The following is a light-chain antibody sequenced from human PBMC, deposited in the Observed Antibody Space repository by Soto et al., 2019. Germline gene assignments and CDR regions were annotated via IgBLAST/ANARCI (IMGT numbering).Light chain of an antibody. V-gene: IGKV3-15*01. Sequence: EVVMTQSPATLSVSPGEGATLSCRASQGIVDALAWYQHKPGQTPRRLIYDTSTRASGVPARFSGSRSGTEFTLTINSLQSEDVAVYYCQRYNNWPLTFGGGTKVDIK. J-gene: IGKJ4*01. CDR2: DTS. CDR3: QRYNNWPLT. CDR1: QGIVDA.